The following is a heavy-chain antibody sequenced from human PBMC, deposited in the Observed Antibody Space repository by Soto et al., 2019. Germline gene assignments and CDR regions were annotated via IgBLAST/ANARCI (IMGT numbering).Heavy chain of an antibody. Sequence: SETLSLTCGVYGGSIRGYYWSWIRQSPGKGLEWIGDINDDGGTYYNPSLKSRVTISVDTSKNQFSLKLSSVTAADTAVYYCARHAKWLRRKGYYYGMDVWGQGTTVTVSS. D-gene: IGHD5-12*01. V-gene: IGHV4-34*01. CDR1: GGSIRGYY. CDR3: ARHAKWLRRKGYYYGMDV. J-gene: IGHJ6*02. CDR2: INDDGGT.